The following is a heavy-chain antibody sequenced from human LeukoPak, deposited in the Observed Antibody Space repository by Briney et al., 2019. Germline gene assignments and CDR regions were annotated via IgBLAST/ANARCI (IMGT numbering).Heavy chain of an antibody. CDR3: ARLGLAVAAPPNDY. Sequence: ASVTVSCTASGGTFSSYAISWVRQAPGQGLEWMGGIIPIFGTANYAQKFQGRVTMTTDTSTSTAYMELRSLRSDDTAVYYCARLGLAVAAPPNDYWGQGTLVTVSS. CDR2: IIPIFGTA. CDR1: GGTFSSYA. D-gene: IGHD6-19*01. J-gene: IGHJ4*02. V-gene: IGHV1-69*05.